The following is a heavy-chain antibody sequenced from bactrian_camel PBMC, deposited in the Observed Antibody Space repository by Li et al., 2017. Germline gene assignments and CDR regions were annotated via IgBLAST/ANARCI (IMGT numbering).Heavy chain of an antibody. CDR1: GSHFDGRC. V-gene: IGHV3S36*01. CDR2: INTGGRNT. Sequence: VQLVESGGGSVQAGQSLRLSCKLSGSHFDGRCLGWVRQAPGKMRETIAQINTGGRNTFYSDSVKGRFTISKDSAKNMVYLQMNSLKYEDTAMYYCAARSVGWCPLFEHWLGKRAYTPGGYFANWGQGTQVTVS. CDR3: AARSVGWCPLFEHWLGKRAYTPGGYFAN. J-gene: IGHJ6*01. D-gene: IGHD1*01.